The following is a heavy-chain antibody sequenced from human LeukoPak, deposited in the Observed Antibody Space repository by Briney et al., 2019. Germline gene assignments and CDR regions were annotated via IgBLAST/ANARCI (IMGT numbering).Heavy chain of an antibody. CDR1: AFTFSSYA. CDR2: VSGSGGST. D-gene: IGHD1-14*01. Sequence: PGGSLRLSCAASAFTFSSYAMSWVRQAPGKGLEWVSAVSGSGGSTYYADSVKGRFTISRDNSKNTLYLQMNSLRAEDTAVYYCAKPLRETGGREYFYFGGRGTLVSSSS. CDR3: AKPLRETGGREYFYF. J-gene: IGHJ2*01. V-gene: IGHV3-23*01.